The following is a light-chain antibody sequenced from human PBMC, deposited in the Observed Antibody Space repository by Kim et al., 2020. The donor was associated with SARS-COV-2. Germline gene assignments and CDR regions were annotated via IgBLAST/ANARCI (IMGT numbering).Light chain of an antibody. CDR2: RAS. V-gene: IGKV1-5*03. CDR3: QQYNSYSRT. Sequence: DIQMTQSPSTLSASVGDRVNITCRASQSISTCLGWYQQKPGKAPKRLIYRASTLQSGVPSRFSGSGSGTDFTLTISSLQPDDFATYFCQQYNSYSRTFGRGTRLEIK. CDR1: QSISTC. J-gene: IGKJ4*02.